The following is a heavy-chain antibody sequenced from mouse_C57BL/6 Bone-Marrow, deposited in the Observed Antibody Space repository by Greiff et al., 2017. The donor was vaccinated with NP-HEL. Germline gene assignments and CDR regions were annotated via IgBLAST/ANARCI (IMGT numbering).Heavy chain of an antibody. D-gene: IGHD2-2*01. V-gene: IGHV14-4*01. CDR3: TCRVNYAMDY. CDR2: IDPENGDT. J-gene: IGHJ4*01. Sequence: EVQLQQSGAELVRPGASVTLSCTASGFNIKDDYMHWVKQRPEQGLEWIGWIDPENGDTEYASKFQGKATITADTSSNTAYLQLSSLTSEDTAVYYCTCRVNYAMDYWGQGTSVTVSS. CDR1: GFNIKDDY.